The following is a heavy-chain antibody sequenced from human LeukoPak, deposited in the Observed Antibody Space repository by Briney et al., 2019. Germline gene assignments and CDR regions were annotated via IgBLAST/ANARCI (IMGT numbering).Heavy chain of an antibody. Sequence: GGSLRLSCAASGFTFSSYEMNWVRQAPGKGLEWVSYISSSGSTIYYADSVKGRFTISRDNAKNSLYLQMNSLRAEDTAVYYCAKVVDRAITRPTLYFQHWGQGTLVTVSS. CDR3: AKVVDRAITRPTLYFQH. J-gene: IGHJ1*01. V-gene: IGHV3-48*03. D-gene: IGHD3-16*01. CDR2: ISSSGSTI. CDR1: GFTFSSYE.